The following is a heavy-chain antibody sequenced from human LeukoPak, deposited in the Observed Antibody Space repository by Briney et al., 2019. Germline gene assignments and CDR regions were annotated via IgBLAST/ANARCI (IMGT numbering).Heavy chain of an antibody. J-gene: IGHJ6*02. Sequence: ASLKVSCQASGYKFTDYYIYWLRQTPGQGPEWMGWVNPNTGGTSYAEKFRGRITSSRDKSTGTAYMALTSLTSDDTAVYYCARGVTTAVPYHHYGLDVWGPGTTVTVSS. CDR1: GYKFTDYY. CDR3: ARGVTTAVPYHHYGLDV. CDR2: VNPNTGGT. D-gene: IGHD6-13*01. V-gene: IGHV1-2*02.